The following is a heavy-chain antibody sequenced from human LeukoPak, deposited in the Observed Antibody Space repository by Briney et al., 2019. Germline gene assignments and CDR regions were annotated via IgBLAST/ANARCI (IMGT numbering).Heavy chain of an antibody. CDR1: GYTFTSYD. CDR2: MNPNSGNT. CDR3: ARAGRDGKKDAFDI. V-gene: IGHV1-8*01. D-gene: IGHD5-24*01. J-gene: IGHJ3*02. Sequence: GASVKVSCKASGYTFTSYDINWVRQATGQGLEWMGWMNPNSGNTGYAQRFQGRVTMTRNTSISTAYMELSSLRSEDTAVYYRARAGRDGKKDAFDIWGQGTIVSASS.